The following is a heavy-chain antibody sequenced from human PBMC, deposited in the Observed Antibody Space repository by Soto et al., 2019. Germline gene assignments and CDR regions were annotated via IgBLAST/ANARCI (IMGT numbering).Heavy chain of an antibody. D-gene: IGHD2-2*01. Sequence: ESLKISCKGSGYSFISYWIVWVRQMPGKGLEYMGIIYPGDSDTRYSPSFQGQVTISADKSISTAYLQWSSLKASDTALYYCARRSTYCSSSGCYFDYWGQGITVTVSS. CDR3: ARRSTYCSSSGCYFDY. V-gene: IGHV5-51*01. J-gene: IGHJ4*02. CDR1: GYSFISYW. CDR2: IYPGDSDT.